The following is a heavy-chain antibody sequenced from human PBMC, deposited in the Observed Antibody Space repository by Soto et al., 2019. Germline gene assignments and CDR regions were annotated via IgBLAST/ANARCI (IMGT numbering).Heavy chain of an antibody. D-gene: IGHD4-17*01. J-gene: IGHJ6*02. V-gene: IGHV4-61*01. CDR3: ARDFPTVTTAACYYYYGMDV. Sequence: SETLSLTCTVSGGSVSSGSYYWSWIRQPPGKGLEWIGYIYYSGSTNYNPSLKSRVTISVDTSKNQFSLKLSSVTAADTAVYYCARDFPTVTTAACYYYYGMDVWGQGTTVTVSS. CDR1: GGSVSSGSYY. CDR2: IYYSGST.